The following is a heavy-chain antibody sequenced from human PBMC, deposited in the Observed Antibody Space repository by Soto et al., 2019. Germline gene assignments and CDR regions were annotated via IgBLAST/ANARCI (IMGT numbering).Heavy chain of an antibody. CDR3: AYSGSYSYYYGMDV. CDR2: IYYSGST. J-gene: IGHJ6*02. CDR1: GGSISSGGYY. V-gene: IGHV4-31*03. Sequence: LSLTCTVSGGSISSGGYYWSWIRQHPGKGLEWIGYIYYSGSTYYNPSLKSRVTISVDTSKNQFSLKLSSVTAADTAVYYCAYSGSYSYYYGMDVWGQGTTVTVSS. D-gene: IGHD3-10*01.